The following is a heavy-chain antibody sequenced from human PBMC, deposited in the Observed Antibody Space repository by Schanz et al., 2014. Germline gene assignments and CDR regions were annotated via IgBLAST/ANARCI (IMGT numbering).Heavy chain of an antibody. CDR1: GFTFSSYS. D-gene: IGHD3-9*01. CDR2: ISSSSSYI. V-gene: IGHV3-21*04. J-gene: IGHJ4*02. CDR3: ARDAADFYDILTEEDY. Sequence: VQLVESGGGVVQPGRSLRLSCAASGFTFSSYSMNWVRQAPGKGLEWVSSISSSSSYIYYADSVKGRFTISRDNAKNSLYLQMNSLRSDDTAVYYCARDAADFYDILTEEDYWGQGTLVTVSS.